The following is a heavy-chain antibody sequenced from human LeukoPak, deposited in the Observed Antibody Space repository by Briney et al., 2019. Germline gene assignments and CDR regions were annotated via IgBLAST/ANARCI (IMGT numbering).Heavy chain of an antibody. CDR1: GFTFSSYS. CDR2: ISSSSSYI. D-gene: IGHD6-19*01. V-gene: IGHV3-21*01. Sequence: GGSLRLSCADSGFTFSSYSMNWVRQAPGKGLEWVSSISSSSSYIYYADSVKGRFTISRDNAKNSLYLQMNSLRAEDTAIYYCARRQIAVAGAFDYWGQGTLVTVSS. J-gene: IGHJ4*02. CDR3: ARRQIAVAGAFDY.